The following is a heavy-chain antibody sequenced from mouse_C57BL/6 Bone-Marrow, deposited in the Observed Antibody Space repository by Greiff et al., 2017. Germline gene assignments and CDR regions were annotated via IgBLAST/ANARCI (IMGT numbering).Heavy chain of an antibody. J-gene: IGHJ1*03. V-gene: IGHV1-54*01. D-gene: IGHD2-1*01. Sequence: QVQLQQSGAELVRPGTSVKVTCKASGYAFTNYLIEWVKQRPGQGLEWMGVINPGSGGTAYTQQYKGKAILTADKTSSTAYMALRSLTSEDSPVYYCTRYYYGWYFDVWGTGTTVTVSS. CDR3: TRYYYGWYFDV. CDR2: INPGSGGT. CDR1: GYAFTNYL.